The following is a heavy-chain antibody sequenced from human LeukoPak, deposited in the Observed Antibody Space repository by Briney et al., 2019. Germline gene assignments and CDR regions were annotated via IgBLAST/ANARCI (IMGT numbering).Heavy chain of an antibody. J-gene: IGHJ5*02. CDR3: ARGHYGDYENWFDP. V-gene: IGHV1-18*01. Sequence: GASVKVSCKASGYTFTSYDINWVRQATGQGLEWMGWISAYNGNTNYAQKLQGRVTMTRDMSTSTVYMELSSLRSEDTAVYYCARGHYGDYENWFDPWGQGTLVTVSS. D-gene: IGHD4-17*01. CDR2: ISAYNGNT. CDR1: GYTFTSYD.